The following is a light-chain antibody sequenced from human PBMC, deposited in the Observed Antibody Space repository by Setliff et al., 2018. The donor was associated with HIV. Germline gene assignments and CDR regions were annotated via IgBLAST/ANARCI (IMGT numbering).Light chain of an antibody. CDR2: EVN. J-gene: IGLJ3*02. CDR3: SSYTSSNSWV. CDR1: SSGVGGYDL. V-gene: IGLV2-14*01. Sequence: QSALTQPASVSGSPGQSITISCTGSSSGVGGYDLVSWYQQHPGKAPQLMIYEVNDRPSGVSDRFSGSKSGNTASLIISGLQAEDEGDYYCSSYTSSNSWVFGGGTKVTVL.